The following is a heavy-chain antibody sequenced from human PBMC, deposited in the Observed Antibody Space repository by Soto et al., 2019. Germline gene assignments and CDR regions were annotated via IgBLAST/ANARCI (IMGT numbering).Heavy chain of an antibody. CDR1: GGSISSYC. CDR3: ARVTDSSSTRYGMDV. CDR2: IYYSGST. V-gene: IGHV4-59*01. D-gene: IGHD6-13*01. Sequence: PSETLSLTCTVSGGSISSYCGSWIRQPPGKGLEWIGYIYYSGSTNYNPSLKSRVTISVDTSKNQFSLKLSSVTAADTAVYYCARVTDSSSTRYGMDVWGQGTTVTVSS. J-gene: IGHJ6*02.